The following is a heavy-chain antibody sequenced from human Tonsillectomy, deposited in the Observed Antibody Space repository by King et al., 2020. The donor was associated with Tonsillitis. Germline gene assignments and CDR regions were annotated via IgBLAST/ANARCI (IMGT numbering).Heavy chain of an antibody. J-gene: IGHJ5*02. D-gene: IGHD2-2*01. CDR3: AGEPGVYFSGTRCLSLFDP. V-gene: IGHV3-30*04. Sequence: VQLVESGGGVVQPGRSLRLSCAASRFTFTTYTLHWVRQAPGKGLEWVAVISHDGSNKYYADSVQGRFTISRDNSNNTLYLQMNSLRAEDTAVYYCAGEPGVYFSGTRCLSLFDPWGQGTLVTVSS. CDR1: RFTFTTYT. CDR2: ISHDGSNK.